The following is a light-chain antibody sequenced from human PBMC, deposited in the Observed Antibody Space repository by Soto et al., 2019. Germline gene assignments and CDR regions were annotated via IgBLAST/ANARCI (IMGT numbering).Light chain of an antibody. Sequence: EIVLTQSPGTLSLSPGERATLSCRASQSVTNNQLAWFRQKPGQAPRLLIWGVSNRATGIPDRFSGSGSGTDFTLTISRLEPEDFVVYYCQQYNNWPPLTFGGGTKVDIK. CDR1: QSVTNNQ. CDR3: QQYNNWPPLT. V-gene: IGKV3-20*01. J-gene: IGKJ4*01. CDR2: GVS.